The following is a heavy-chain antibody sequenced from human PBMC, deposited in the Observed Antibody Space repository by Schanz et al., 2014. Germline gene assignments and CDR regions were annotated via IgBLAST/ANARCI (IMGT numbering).Heavy chain of an antibody. CDR2: ISYDGSNK. CDR3: AKARRKSNCSGGRCFHYSYYGMDV. Sequence: GQLAESGGGLVQPGGSLRLSCAVSGFTVSSNHMSWVRQAPGKGLEWVAVISYDGSNKYYADSVKGRFTISRDNSKSTLYLQMNSLRAEDTAVYYCAKARRKSNCSGGRCFHYSYYGMDVWGQGTTVTVSS. D-gene: IGHD2-15*01. V-gene: IGHV3-30*18. J-gene: IGHJ6*02. CDR1: GFTVSSNH.